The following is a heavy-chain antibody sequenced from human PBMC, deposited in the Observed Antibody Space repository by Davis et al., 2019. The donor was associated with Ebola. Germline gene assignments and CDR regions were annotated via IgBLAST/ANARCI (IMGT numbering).Heavy chain of an antibody. V-gene: IGHV3-30*18. J-gene: IGHJ6*04. CDR2: ISYDGSNK. Sequence: GGSLRLSCAASGFTFSSYGMHWVRQAPGKGLEWVAVISYDGSNKYYADSVKGRFTISRDNSKNTLYLQMNSLRVEDTAVYYCAKDCEWLVLYYYGMDVWGKGTTVTVSS. CDR1: GFTFSSYG. CDR3: AKDCEWLVLYYYGMDV. D-gene: IGHD6-19*01.